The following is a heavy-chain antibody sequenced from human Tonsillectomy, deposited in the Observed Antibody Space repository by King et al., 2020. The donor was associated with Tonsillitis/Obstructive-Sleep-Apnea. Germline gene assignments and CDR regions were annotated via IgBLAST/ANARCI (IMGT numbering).Heavy chain of an antibody. J-gene: IGHJ6*03. CDR1: GGSISSSSYY. Sequence: QLQESGPGLVKPSETLSLTCTVSGGSISSSSYYWGWIRQPPGKGLEWIGSIYYSGSTYYNPSLKSRVTISVDTSQNQFSLKLSSVTAADTAVYYCARLLITGANYYYMDVWGKGTTVTVSS. D-gene: IGHD7-27*01. V-gene: IGHV4-39*01. CDR3: ARLLITGANYYYMDV. CDR2: IYYSGST.